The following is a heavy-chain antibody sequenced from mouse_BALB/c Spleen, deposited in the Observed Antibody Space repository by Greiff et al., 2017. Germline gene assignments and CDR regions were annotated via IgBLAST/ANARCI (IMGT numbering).Heavy chain of an antibody. V-gene: IGHV1-4*02. CDR2: INPSSGYT. CDR1: GYTFTSYT. J-gene: IGHJ4*01. Sequence: QVQLQQSAAELARPGASVKMSCKASGYTFTSYTMHWVKQRPGQGLEWIGYINPSSGYTEYNQKFKDKTTLTADKSSSTAYMQLSSLTSEDSAVYYCARDDGYFLYYAMDYWGQGTSVTVSS. D-gene: IGHD2-3*01. CDR3: ARDDGYFLYYAMDY.